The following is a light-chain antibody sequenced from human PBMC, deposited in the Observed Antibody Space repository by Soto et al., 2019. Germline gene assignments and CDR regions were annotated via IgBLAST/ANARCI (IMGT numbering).Light chain of an antibody. CDR1: QRIDTY. Sequence: DIQLTQSPSSLSASVGDRVTITCRASQRIDTYLNWYQQKPGKAPSLLIYAASRLQSGVPSRFRGSGSETHFTLTISGLRPEDFATYYCQQGYSTPRTFGQGTKLEIK. J-gene: IGKJ2*01. CDR2: AAS. V-gene: IGKV1-39*01. CDR3: QQGYSTPRT.